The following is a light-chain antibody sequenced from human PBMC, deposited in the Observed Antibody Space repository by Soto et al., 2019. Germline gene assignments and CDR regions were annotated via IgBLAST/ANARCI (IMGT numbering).Light chain of an antibody. CDR3: AAWDDSLNGRWV. CDR1: SSNIGSNY. Sequence: QSVLTQPPSASGTPGQRVSISCSGSSSNIGSNYVNWYQQLPGTAPKLLMYSNDQRLSGVPDRFSGSKSGTSASLAISGLQSEDEADYYCAAWDDSLNGRWVFGGGTKVTVL. CDR2: SND. V-gene: IGLV1-44*01. J-gene: IGLJ3*02.